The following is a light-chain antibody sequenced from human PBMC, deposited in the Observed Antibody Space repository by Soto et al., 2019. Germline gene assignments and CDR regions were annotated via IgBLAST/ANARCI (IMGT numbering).Light chain of an antibody. V-gene: IGKV1-5*01. CDR1: QSISSR. Sequence: DIQMTQSPSTLSASVGDRVTIACRASQSISSRLAWYQLKPGKVPKLLISDASTLERGVPTTFGGSGSGTEFTLTISTLQPDDFATYYCQQYTDYSRTFGQGTKVDIK. CDR3: QQYTDYSRT. CDR2: DAS. J-gene: IGKJ1*01.